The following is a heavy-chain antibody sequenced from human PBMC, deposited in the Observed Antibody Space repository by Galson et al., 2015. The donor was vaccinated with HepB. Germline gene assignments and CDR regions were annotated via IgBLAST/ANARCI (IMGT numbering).Heavy chain of an antibody. J-gene: IGHJ6*03. Sequence: SLRLSCAASGFTFSSYGMHWVRQAPGKGLEWVAVISYDGSNKYYADSVKGRFTISRDNSKNTLYLQMNSLRAEDTAVYYCARGIAAQFEQYYYYMDVWGKGTTVTVSS. CDR3: ARGIAAQFEQYYYYMDV. CDR2: ISYDGSNK. D-gene: IGHD6-13*01. CDR1: GFTFSSYG. V-gene: IGHV3-30*03.